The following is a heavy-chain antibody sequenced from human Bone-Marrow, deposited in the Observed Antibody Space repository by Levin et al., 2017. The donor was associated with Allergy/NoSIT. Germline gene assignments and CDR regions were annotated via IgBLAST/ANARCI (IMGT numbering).Heavy chain of an antibody. CDR1: GFTFSNYN. CDR3: ARDGGSVAGHDWYFDL. CDR2: MNIDGSIT. V-gene: IGHV3-74*01. Sequence: RSGGSLRLSCAASGFTFSNYNMHWVRQAPGKGLVWVSRMNIDGSITDYADSVKGRFTISRDNAKNTVYLQMNSLRDDDTAVYYCARDGGSVAGHDWYFDLWGRGTLVTVSS. D-gene: IGHD3-16*01. J-gene: IGHJ2*01.